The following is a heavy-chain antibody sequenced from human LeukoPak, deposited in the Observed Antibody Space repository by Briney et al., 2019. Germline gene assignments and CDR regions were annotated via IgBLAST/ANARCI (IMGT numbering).Heavy chain of an antibody. D-gene: IGHD6-13*01. V-gene: IGHV3-30*02. CDR1: GFTFSSYG. Sequence: GGSLRLSCAASGFTFSSYGMHWVRQAPGKGLEWVAFIRYDGSNKYYADSVKGRFTISRDNSKNTLYLQMNSLRAEDTAVYYCAKITGGYSSSWSYYYYMDVWGKGTTVTVSS. CDR2: IRYDGSNK. CDR3: AKITGGYSSSWSYYYYMDV. J-gene: IGHJ6*03.